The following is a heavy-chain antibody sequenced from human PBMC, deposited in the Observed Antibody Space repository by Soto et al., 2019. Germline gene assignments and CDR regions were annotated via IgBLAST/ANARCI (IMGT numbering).Heavy chain of an antibody. J-gene: IGHJ2*01. V-gene: IGHV1-69*08. Sequence: QVQLVQSGAEVKKPGSSVKVSCKASGGTFSSYTISWVRQAPGQGLEWMGRIIPVLGLPNYAQKFQGRVTINAEKSTSTAYMGLSSLRAEDTAVYYCARDRCSSTTCARGYWYSELWGRGTLVTVTS. CDR2: IIPVLGLP. D-gene: IGHD2-2*01. CDR1: GGTFSSYT. CDR3: ARDRCSSTTCARGYWYSEL.